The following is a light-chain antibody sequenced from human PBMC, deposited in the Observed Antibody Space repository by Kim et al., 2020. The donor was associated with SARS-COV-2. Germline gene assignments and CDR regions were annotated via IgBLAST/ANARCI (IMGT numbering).Light chain of an antibody. CDR2: LNSDGSH. V-gene: IGLV4-69*01. CDR1: SGNSSYA. Sequence: SVKLTCTLGSGNSSYAIAWHQQQPEKGPRYLMKLNSDGSHSKGDGVPDRFSGSSSGAERYLTISSLQSEDEADYYCQTWGTGIRVFGGGTKLTVL. J-gene: IGLJ3*02. CDR3: QTWGTGIRV.